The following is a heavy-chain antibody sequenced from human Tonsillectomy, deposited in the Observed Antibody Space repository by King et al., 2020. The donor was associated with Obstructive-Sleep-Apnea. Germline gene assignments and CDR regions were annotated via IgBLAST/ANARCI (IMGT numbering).Heavy chain of an antibody. CDR1: GGSISSGGYY. D-gene: IGHD3-10*01. CDR2: IYYSGST. CDR3: ARDYYGSGSLEYYYYGMDV. J-gene: IGHJ6*02. V-gene: IGHV4-31*03. Sequence: VQLQESGPGLVKPSQTLSLTCTVSGGSISSGGYYWRWIRQHPGKGLEWIGYIYYSGSTYYNPSLKSRVTISVDTSKNQFSLKLSSVTAADTAVYYCARDYYGSGSLEYYYYGMDVWGQGTTVTVSS.